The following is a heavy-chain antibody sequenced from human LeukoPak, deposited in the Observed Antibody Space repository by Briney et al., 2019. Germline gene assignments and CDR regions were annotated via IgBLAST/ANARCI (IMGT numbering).Heavy chain of an antibody. V-gene: IGHV4-4*02. CDR3: ARDRWGGERLVPRYFDL. J-gene: IGHJ2*01. CDR1: GGSISSSNW. D-gene: IGHD6-13*01. Sequence: SETLSLTCAVSGGSISSSNWWSWVGQPPGKGLESIGEIYHSGSTNYNPSLKSRVSISVDKSENQFSLKLSSVTAADTAVYYCARDRWGGERLVPRYFDLWGRGTLVTVSS. CDR2: IYHSGST.